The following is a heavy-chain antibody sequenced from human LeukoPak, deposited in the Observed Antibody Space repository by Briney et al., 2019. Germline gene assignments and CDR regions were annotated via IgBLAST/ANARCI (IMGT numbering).Heavy chain of an antibody. CDR3: ARAGYCSGGSCPVSWFDP. V-gene: IGHV1-69*04. CDR1: GGTFSSYA. J-gene: IGHJ5*02. D-gene: IGHD2-15*01. Sequence: ASVKVSCKVSGGTFSSYAISWVRQAPGQGLEWMGRIIPIFGIANYAQKFQGRVTITADKSTSTAYMELSSLRSEDTAVYYCARAGYCSGGSCPVSWFDPWGQGTLVTVSS. CDR2: IIPIFGIA.